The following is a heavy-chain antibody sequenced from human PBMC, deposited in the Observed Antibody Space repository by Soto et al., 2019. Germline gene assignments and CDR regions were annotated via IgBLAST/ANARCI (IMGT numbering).Heavy chain of an antibody. J-gene: IGHJ4*02. CDR1: GFSHTTAGVG. V-gene: IGHV2-5*02. D-gene: IGHD3-10*01. CDR3: AHSRNLITEDAQVGDFDY. CDR2: IYWDDDE. Sequence: INLKESGPTLVKPTQTLTLTCSFSGFSHTTAGVGVGWVRQSPGEALEWLALIYWDDDESYSPSLQTRPPITEDPSKNQVVLKMTNMAPVDTATYYCAHSRNLITEDAQVGDFDYWGQGTLVTVSS.